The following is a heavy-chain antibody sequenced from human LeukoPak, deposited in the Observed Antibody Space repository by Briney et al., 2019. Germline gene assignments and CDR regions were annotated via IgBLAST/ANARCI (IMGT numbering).Heavy chain of an antibody. V-gene: IGHV1-3*04. CDR3: ARGAAEGLDR. D-gene: IGHD6-13*01. J-gene: IGHJ5*02. CDR2: INTGNGNT. CDR1: GYTFTSNA. Sequence: GAPAKVSCKASGYTFTSNAMHWVRQAPGQRPEWMGWINTGNGNTKYSQKFQGRVTISRDTSANTAYMEVSSLRSEDTAVYYCARGAAEGLDRWGQGTLVTVSS.